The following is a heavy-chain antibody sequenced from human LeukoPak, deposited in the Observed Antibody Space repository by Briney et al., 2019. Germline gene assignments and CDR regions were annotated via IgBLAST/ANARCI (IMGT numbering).Heavy chain of an antibody. Sequence: SVKVSCKASGGTFSSYAISWMRQAPGQGLEWMGRIIPILGIANYAQKFQGRVTITADKSTSTAYMELSSLRSEDTAVYYCARGDYYDSSGYLNWFDPWGQGTLVTVSS. V-gene: IGHV1-69*04. CDR2: IIPILGIA. CDR3: ARGDYYDSSGYLNWFDP. J-gene: IGHJ5*02. CDR1: GGTFSSYA. D-gene: IGHD3-22*01.